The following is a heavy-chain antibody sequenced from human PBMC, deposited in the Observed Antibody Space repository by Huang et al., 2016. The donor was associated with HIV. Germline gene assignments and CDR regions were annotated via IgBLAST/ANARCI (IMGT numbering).Heavy chain of an antibody. V-gene: IGHV4-61*09. CDR2: IYPSGTT. CDR1: GGSISSGNYY. D-gene: IGHD3-9*01. Sequence: QVQLQESGPGLVKPSQTLSLPCSVSGGSISSGNYYWSWIRQPAGKGLEWIGHIYPSGTTINNSSLKSRVTRSEATSKNQFSLKLSSVTAADTAVYYCARLTGYSTFDIWGHGTVVTVSS. CDR3: ARLTGYSTFDI. J-gene: IGHJ3*02.